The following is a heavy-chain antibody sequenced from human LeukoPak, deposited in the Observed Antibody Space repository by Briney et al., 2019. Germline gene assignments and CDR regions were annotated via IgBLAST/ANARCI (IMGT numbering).Heavy chain of an antibody. J-gene: IGHJ4*02. D-gene: IGHD3-22*01. CDR1: GFTLTNHG. CDR2: IKSKTDGGTT. V-gene: IGHV3-15*01. Sequence: GGSLRLSCAVSGFTLTNHGVSWVRQAPGKGLEWVGRIKSKTDGGTTDYAAPVKGRFTISRDDSKNTLYLQMNSLKTEDTAVYYCSTTYYYDSSEGYWGQGTLVTVSS. CDR3: STTYYYDSSEGY.